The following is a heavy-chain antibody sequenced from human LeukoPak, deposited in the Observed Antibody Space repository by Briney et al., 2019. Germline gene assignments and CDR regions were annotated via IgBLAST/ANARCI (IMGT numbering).Heavy chain of an antibody. Sequence: GGSLRLSCAASGFTFSSYAMSWVRQAPGKGLEWVSAISGSGGSTYYADSVKGRFTISRDNSKNTLYLQMNSLRAEDTAVYYCAKSASLGYCSGGSCYFDYCGQGTLVTVSS. J-gene: IGHJ4*02. CDR1: GFTFSSYA. D-gene: IGHD2-15*01. CDR2: ISGSGGST. V-gene: IGHV3-23*01. CDR3: AKSASLGYCSGGSCYFDY.